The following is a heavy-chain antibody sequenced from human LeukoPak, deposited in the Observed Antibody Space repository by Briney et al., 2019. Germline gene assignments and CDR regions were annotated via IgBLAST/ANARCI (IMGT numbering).Heavy chain of an antibody. J-gene: IGHJ6*03. CDR3: AKLQTYWVYYMDV. V-gene: IGHV3-23*01. CDR1: GFIVSSNY. D-gene: IGHD2-8*02. Sequence: GGSLRLSCAVSGFIVSSNYMTWVRQAPGKGLEWVSAISGSGDSTSYADSVKGRFTISRDNSKNTLYLQMNSLRAEDTAVYFCAKLQTYWVYYMDVWGKGTTVTVSS. CDR2: ISGSGDST.